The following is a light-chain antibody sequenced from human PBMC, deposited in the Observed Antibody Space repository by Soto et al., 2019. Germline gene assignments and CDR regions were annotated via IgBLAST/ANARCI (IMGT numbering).Light chain of an antibody. CDR3: QHYNSYSEA. V-gene: IGKV1-5*03. J-gene: IGKJ1*01. CDR2: KAS. CDR1: QNIGSW. Sequence: DIQITQSPSTLSTFVRDRVTITWRASQNIGSWLAWYQQKPGKAPKVLIYKASTLESGVPSRVSGIRSGTEITLTISSLQPDDFATYYCQHYNSYSEAFGQGTKVDIK.